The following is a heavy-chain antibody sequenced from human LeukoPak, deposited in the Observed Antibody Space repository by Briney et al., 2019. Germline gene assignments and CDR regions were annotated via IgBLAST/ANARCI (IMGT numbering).Heavy chain of an antibody. CDR2: TNPNSGGT. CDR1: GYTFTGYY. CDR3: AREASSGRGYFDY. Sequence: GASVKVSCKASGYTFTGYYMHWVRQAPGQGLEWMGWTNPNSGGTDYAQKSQGRVTMTRDTSISTAYMEPSRLRSDDTAVYYCAREASSGRGYFDYWGQGTLVTVSS. D-gene: IGHD6-19*01. V-gene: IGHV1-2*02. J-gene: IGHJ4*02.